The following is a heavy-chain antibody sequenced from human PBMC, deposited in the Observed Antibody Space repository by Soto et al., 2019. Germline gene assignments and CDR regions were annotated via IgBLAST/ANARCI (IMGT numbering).Heavy chain of an antibody. V-gene: IGHV1-69*01. CDR2: IIPIFGTA. Sequence: QVQLVQSGAEVKKPGSSVKVSCKASGGTFSSYAISWVRQAPGQGLEWMGGIIPIFGTANYAQKFQGRVTITADESKSTAYMELSSLRDEDTAVYYCAGALSSGYYEKPYYFDYWGQGTLVTVSS. D-gene: IGHD3-22*01. CDR1: GGTFSSYA. CDR3: AGALSSGYYEKPYYFDY. J-gene: IGHJ4*02.